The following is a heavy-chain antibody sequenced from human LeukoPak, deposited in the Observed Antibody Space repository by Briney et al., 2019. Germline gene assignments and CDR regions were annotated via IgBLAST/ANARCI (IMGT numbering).Heavy chain of an antibody. V-gene: IGHV3-21*01. CDR1: GFTFSSYA. Sequence: PGGSLRLSCAASGFTFSSYAMSWVRPAPGGGLEGVSSISSSSSCIYYADSLRGRFTISRDNAKNSLYLQMNSLRAEDTAVYYCARGMVRGVPHGRGAFDIWGQGTMVTVSS. J-gene: IGHJ3*02. CDR3: ARGMVRGVPHGRGAFDI. D-gene: IGHD3-10*01. CDR2: ISSSSSCI.